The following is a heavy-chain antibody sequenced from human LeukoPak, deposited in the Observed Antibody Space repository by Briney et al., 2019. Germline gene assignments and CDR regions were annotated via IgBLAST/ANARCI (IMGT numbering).Heavy chain of an antibody. Sequence: GGSLRLSCAASGFSFSSYAMSWVRQGPGQGLEWVSAISGSGGSTYYADSVKGRFTISRDNSKNTVYLQMNSLRDEDTAVYYCARGGSGSYYQNFDYWGQGTLVTVSS. CDR2: ISGSGGST. V-gene: IGHV3-23*01. J-gene: IGHJ4*02. CDR3: ARGGSGSYYQNFDY. D-gene: IGHD3-10*01. CDR1: GFSFSSYA.